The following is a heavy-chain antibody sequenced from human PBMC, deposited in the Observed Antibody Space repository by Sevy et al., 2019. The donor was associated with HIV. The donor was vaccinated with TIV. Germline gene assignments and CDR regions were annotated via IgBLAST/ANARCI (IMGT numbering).Heavy chain of an antibody. V-gene: IGHV3-48*01. CDR2: ISSSSSTI. Sequence: GRSLRLSCAASGFTFSSYSMNWVRQAPGKGLEWVSYISSSSSTIYYADSVKGRFTISRDNAKNSLYLQMNSLRAEDTAVYYCAREGCSSTSCYYYYGMDVWGQGTTVTVSS. J-gene: IGHJ6*02. D-gene: IGHD2-2*01. CDR3: AREGCSSTSCYYYYGMDV. CDR1: GFTFSSYS.